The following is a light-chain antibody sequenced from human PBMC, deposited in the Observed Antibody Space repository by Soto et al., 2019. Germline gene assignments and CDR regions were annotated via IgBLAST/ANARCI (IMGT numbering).Light chain of an antibody. J-gene: IGKJ5*01. V-gene: IGKV1-9*01. CDR1: QGISSY. CDR3: QQLNGYLSIT. CDR2: AAS. Sequence: IPLTQSPSSLSASVGDRVTITCRASQGISSYLAWYQQKPGKAPKLLIYAASTLQNGVPSRFSGSGSGTDFTLTINSLQPEDFATYYCQQLNGYLSITFGQGTRLEIK.